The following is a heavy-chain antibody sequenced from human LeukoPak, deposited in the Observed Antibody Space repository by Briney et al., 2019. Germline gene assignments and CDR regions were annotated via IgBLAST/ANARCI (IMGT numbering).Heavy chain of an antibody. D-gene: IGHD3-16*01. CDR3: ARGGMLNAFDI. CDR1: GGTFSSYA. CDR2: IIPILGIA. J-gene: IGHJ3*02. Sequence: GASVKVSCKASGGTFSSYAISWVRQAPGQGLEWMGRIIPILGIANYAQKFQGRVTITADKSTSTAYMELSSLRSEDTAVYYCARGGMLNAFDIWGQGTMVTVSS. V-gene: IGHV1-69*04.